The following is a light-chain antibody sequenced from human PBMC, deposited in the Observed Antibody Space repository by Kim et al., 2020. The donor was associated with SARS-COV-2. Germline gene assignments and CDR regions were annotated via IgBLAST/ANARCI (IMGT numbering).Light chain of an antibody. Sequence: IQLTQSPSSLSASVGDRVTITCRASQGISSYLAWYQQKPEKAPKLLIYAASTLQTGVPSRFSGSGSGTDFTLTISSLQPEDFATYYCQQGNSFPLTFGGGTKVEI. CDR1: QGISSY. V-gene: IGKV1-9*01. J-gene: IGKJ4*01. CDR3: QQGNSFPLT. CDR2: AAS.